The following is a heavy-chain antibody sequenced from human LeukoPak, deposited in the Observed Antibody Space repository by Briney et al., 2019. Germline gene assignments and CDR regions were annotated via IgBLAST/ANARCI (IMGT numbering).Heavy chain of an antibody. V-gene: IGHV4-61*01. D-gene: IGHD1-14*01. Sequence: LETLSLTCTVSGGSVSSGSYYWSWIRQPPGKGLEWIGYIYYSGSTNYNPSLKSRVTISVDTSKNQFSLKLSSVTAADTAVYYCARATRKADAFDIWGQGTMVTVSS. J-gene: IGHJ3*02. CDR1: GGSVSSGSYY. CDR3: ARATRKADAFDI. CDR2: IYYSGST.